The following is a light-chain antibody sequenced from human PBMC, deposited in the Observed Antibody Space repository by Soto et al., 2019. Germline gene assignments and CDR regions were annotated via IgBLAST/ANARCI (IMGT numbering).Light chain of an antibody. CDR3: QQRSNWPPLT. J-gene: IGKJ4*01. Sequence: EIVLTQSPATLCLSPWERATLSCRASQSVSRNLAWYQQKPGQAPRLLIYDASNRATGIPARFSGSGSGTDFTLTISSLEPEDFAVYYCQQRSNWPPLTFGGGTKVDIK. CDR1: QSVSRN. CDR2: DAS. V-gene: IGKV3-11*01.